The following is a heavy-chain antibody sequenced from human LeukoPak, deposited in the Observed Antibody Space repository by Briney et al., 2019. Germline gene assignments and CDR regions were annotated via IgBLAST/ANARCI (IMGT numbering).Heavy chain of an antibody. V-gene: IGHV3-21*01. Sequence: GGSLRLSCAASGFIFSSYNIDWVRQAPGKGLEWVSSISSSSSYIYYADSVKGRFTISRDNAKNSLYLQMNSLRAEDTAVYYCASGIVVVPAAEPYYMDVWGKGTTVTISS. CDR3: ASGIVVVPAAEPYYMDV. D-gene: IGHD2-2*01. J-gene: IGHJ6*03. CDR2: ISSSSSYI. CDR1: GFIFSSYN.